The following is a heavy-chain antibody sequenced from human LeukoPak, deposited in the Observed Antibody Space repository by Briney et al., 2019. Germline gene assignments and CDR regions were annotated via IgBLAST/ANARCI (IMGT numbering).Heavy chain of an antibody. CDR3: ARVWEGIGGYCSGGSCYSIDY. V-gene: IGHV3-21*01. CDR1: GFTFSSYS. D-gene: IGHD2-15*01. J-gene: IGHJ4*02. Sequence: GGSLRLACAASGFTFSSYSMNWVRQAPGKWLEWVSSISSSSSYIYYADSGKGRFTISRDNAKNSLYLQMNSLRAEDTAVYYCARVWEGIGGYCSGGSCYSIDYWGQGTLVTVSS. CDR2: ISSSSSYI.